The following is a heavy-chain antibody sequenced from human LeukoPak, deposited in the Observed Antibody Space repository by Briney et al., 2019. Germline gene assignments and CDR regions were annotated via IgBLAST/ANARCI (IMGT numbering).Heavy chain of an antibody. D-gene: IGHD1-1*01. CDR3: AKDQQLERPNWFDP. Sequence: GGSLRLSCAASGFTFSSYAMSWVRQAPGKGLEWVSAINGSGGSTYYADSVKGRFTISRDNSKNTLYLQMNSLGAEDTAVYYCAKDQQLERPNWFDPWGQGTLVTVSS. CDR2: INGSGGST. CDR1: GFTFSSYA. J-gene: IGHJ5*02. V-gene: IGHV3-23*01.